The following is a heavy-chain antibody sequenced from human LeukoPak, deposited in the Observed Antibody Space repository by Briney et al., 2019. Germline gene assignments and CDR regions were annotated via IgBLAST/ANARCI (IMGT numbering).Heavy chain of an antibody. CDR2: IYTSGST. V-gene: IGHV4-61*02. D-gene: IGHD2-15*01. J-gene: IGHJ3*02. CDR3: ARGTRLGYCSDASCYGAFDI. Sequence: NPSQTLSLTCTVSGGSISSGSYYWSWIRQPAGKGLEWIGRIYTSGSTNYNPSLKSRVTISVDTSKNQFSLKLSSVTAADTAVYYCARGTRLGYCSDASCYGAFDIWGQGTTVPVFS. CDR1: GGSISSGSYY.